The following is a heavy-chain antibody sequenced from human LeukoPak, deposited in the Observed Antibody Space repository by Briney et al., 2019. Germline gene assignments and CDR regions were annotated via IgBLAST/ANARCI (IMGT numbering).Heavy chain of an antibody. Sequence: GGSLRLPCATSGFTFSNYAIRWVRQAPGKGLEWVADISFDGDNEYYADSVRGRFMISRDNSKNIVYLQMNSLTIEDTAVYYCAREPSGNFGQLVSSAEYFQHWGQGTRVTISS. CDR2: ISFDGDNE. V-gene: IGHV3-30-3*01. CDR3: AREPSGNFGQLVSSAEYFQH. CDR1: GFTFSNYA. J-gene: IGHJ1*01. D-gene: IGHD5/OR15-5a*01.